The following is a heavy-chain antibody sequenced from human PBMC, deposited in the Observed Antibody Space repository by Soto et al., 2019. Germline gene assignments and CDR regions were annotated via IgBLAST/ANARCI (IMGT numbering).Heavy chain of an antibody. J-gene: IGHJ4*02. CDR3: ATWGFYGSGWYYFDY. D-gene: IGHD3-10*01. CDR2: ISGSGGST. V-gene: IGHV3-23*01. Sequence: GGSLRLSCAASGFTFSSYAMSWVRQAPGKGLEWVSAISGSGGSTYYADSVKGRFTISRDNSKNTLYLQMNSLRAEDTAVYYCATWGFYGSGWYYFDYWGQGTLVTVSS. CDR1: GFTFSSYA.